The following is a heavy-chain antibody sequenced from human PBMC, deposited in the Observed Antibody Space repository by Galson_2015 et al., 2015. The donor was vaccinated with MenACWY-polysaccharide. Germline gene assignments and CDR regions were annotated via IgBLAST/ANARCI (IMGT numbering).Heavy chain of an antibody. CDR3: AKASQWGAAAVGSFDH. Sequence: SLRLSCAASGFSLTSYAVNWVRQAPGKGLEWVAVISGSGTDIRYADSVKGRLTISRDTSKSTLYLQMNSLRAEDTAKYYCAKASQWGAAAVGSFDHWGQGTLVTVSS. D-gene: IGHD6-13*01. J-gene: IGHJ4*02. CDR1: GFSLTSYA. CDR2: ISGSGTDI. V-gene: IGHV3-23*01.